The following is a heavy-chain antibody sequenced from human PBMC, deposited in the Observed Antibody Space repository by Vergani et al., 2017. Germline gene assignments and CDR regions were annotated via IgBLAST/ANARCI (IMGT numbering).Heavy chain of an antibody. V-gene: IGHV3-23*01. J-gene: IGHJ4*02. Sequence: EVQLLQSGGGVIQPGGSVRLSCAASGFTFSACPMTWVRQAPGKGLEWVSAISARYPSTYYADSVKGRFTISRDNAKNSLYLQMNSLRAEDMAVYYCARGGYFDSSGPFDYWCQGTGVTVSS. CDR2: ISARYPST. CDR3: ARGGYFDSSGPFDY. CDR1: GFTFSACP. D-gene: IGHD3-22*01.